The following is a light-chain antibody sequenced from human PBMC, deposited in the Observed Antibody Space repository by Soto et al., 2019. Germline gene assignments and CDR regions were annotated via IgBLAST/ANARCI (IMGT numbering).Light chain of an antibody. CDR1: QSISSW. CDR3: QQFNSYSWT. CDR2: DAS. V-gene: IGKV1-5*01. J-gene: IGKJ1*01. Sequence: DIKMTQSPSTLSASVGVRVTITCRASQSISSWLAWYQQKPGKAPKLLIYDASSLESGVPSRFSGSGSGTEFTLTISSLQPDDFATYYCQQFNSYSWTFGQGTKVDI.